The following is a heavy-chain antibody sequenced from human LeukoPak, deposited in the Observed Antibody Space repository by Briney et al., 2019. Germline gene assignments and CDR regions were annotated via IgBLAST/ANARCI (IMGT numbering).Heavy chain of an antibody. CDR1: GFTFSSYA. CDR2: ISGSGGST. D-gene: IGHD2-15*01. J-gene: IGHJ4*02. CDR3: AKDVPRHCSGGSCYG. V-gene: IGHV3-23*01. Sequence: GGSLRHSCAASGFTFSSYAMSWVRQAPGKGLEWVSAISGSGGSTYYADSVKGRFTISRDNSKNTLYLQMNSLRAEDTAVYYCAKDVPRHCSGGSCYGWGQGTLVTVSS.